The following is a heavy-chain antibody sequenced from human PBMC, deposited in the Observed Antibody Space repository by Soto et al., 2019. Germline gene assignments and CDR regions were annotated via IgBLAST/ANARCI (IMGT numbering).Heavy chain of an antibody. CDR1: GGSINSSNYF. D-gene: IGHD3-9*01. CDR3: AGLNFDILPAYYAFDI. Sequence: SGTLSLTCTVSGGSINSSNYFWGWIRQPPEKGLEWIGSTYYTGSTYYNPSLKSRLTISADTSKNQFSLELSSVTAADTAVYYCAGLNFDILPAYYAFDIWGQGTMVT. J-gene: IGHJ3*02. V-gene: IGHV4-39*01. CDR2: TYYTGST.